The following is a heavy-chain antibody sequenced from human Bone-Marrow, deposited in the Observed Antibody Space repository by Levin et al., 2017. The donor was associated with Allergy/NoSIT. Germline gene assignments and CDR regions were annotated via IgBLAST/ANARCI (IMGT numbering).Heavy chain of an antibody. V-gene: IGHV3-7*04. CDR2: IKEDGTEG. CDR3: VKDNNNGGSDS. CDR1: GFTFRTYW. Sequence: GGSLRLSCAASGFTFRTYWMTWVRQAPGEGLEWVANIKEDGTEGYYVDSVKGRFIVSRDNAKNSLYLQMNSLRVEDTAVYYCVKDNNNGGSDSWGQGTLVTVSS. D-gene: IGHD2-8*01. J-gene: IGHJ5*01.